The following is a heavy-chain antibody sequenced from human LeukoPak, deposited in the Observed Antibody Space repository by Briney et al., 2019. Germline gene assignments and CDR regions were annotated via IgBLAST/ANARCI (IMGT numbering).Heavy chain of an antibody. CDR2: IFYNGNT. CDR3: DRGNHLHWYLDL. Sequence: SETLSLTCTVPGCPTRSYYWSWIRQPPGKGLEWIGYIFYNGNTNYNPSLKSRVTISVDTSKNQFSLKLSSVTSADTAVYYCDRGNHLHWYLDLWGRGTLVTVSS. CDR1: GCPTRSYY. D-gene: IGHD1-14*01. V-gene: IGHV4-59*01. J-gene: IGHJ2*01.